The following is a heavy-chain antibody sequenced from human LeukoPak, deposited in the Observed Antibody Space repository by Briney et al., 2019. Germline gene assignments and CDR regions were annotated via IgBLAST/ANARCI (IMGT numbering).Heavy chain of an antibody. V-gene: IGHV3-66*02. CDR3: AKLPNY. D-gene: IGHD4-23*01. J-gene: IGHJ4*02. Sequence: GGSLRLSCAASGLSPGSHYVTWVRQAHGQGLKCVTVTYINGITYYADSVEGRFTITRNNTENTLYLQKNSPRPEDTAGYYYAKLPNYWGQGALVTVSS. CDR1: GLSPGSHY. CDR2: TYINGIT.